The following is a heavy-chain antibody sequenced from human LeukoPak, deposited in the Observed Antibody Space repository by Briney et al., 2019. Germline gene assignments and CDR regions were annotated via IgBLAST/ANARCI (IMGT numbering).Heavy chain of an antibody. CDR2: IMPLFGTA. J-gene: IGHJ5*02. CDR3: ARDVHGDYGSGWFDP. CDR1: GGTFNNSA. V-gene: IGHV1-69*05. Sequence: SVKVSCKTSGGTFNNSAISWVRQAPGQGLEWLGGIMPLFGTAGYAQKFQGRVTITKDESTRTVYLQLTSLTSDDTAVYYCARDVHGDYGSGWFDPWGQGTLVSVSS. D-gene: IGHD4-17*01.